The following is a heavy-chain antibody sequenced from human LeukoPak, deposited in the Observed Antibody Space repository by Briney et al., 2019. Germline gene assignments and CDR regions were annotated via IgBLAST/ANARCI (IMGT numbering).Heavy chain of an antibody. D-gene: IGHD2-2*02. V-gene: IGHV4-61*02. Sequence: SETLSLTCNVSGGSISSGGDFWGWIRQPAGKGLEWIGRIYTSGGTNYNPSLNSRVTVSIATSTNQFSLRMTSVTAADTAVYYCATYCSHTSCHTGGGFQHWGQGTLVTVSS. CDR2: IYTSGGT. J-gene: IGHJ1*01. CDR1: GGSISSGGDF. CDR3: ATYCSHTSCHTGGGFQH.